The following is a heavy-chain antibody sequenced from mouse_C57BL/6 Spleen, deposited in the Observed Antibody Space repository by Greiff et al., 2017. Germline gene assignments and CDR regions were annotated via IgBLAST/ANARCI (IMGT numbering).Heavy chain of an antibody. CDR1: GYTFTNYW. J-gene: IGHJ4*01. Sequence: VQLQQSGAELVRPGTSVKMSCKASGYTFTNYWIGWAKQRPGHGLAWIGDIYPGGGYTNYNEKFKGKATLTADKSSSTAYMQFSSLTSEDSAIYYCARYRDYAMDYWGQGTSVTVSS. V-gene: IGHV1-63*01. CDR2: IYPGGGYT. CDR3: ARYRDYAMDY.